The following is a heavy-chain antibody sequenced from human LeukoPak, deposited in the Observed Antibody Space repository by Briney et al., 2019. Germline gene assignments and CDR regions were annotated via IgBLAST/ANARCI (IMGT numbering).Heavy chain of an antibody. CDR1: GGSISSSSCY. CDR2: IYYSGST. J-gene: IGHJ4*02. V-gene: IGHV4-39*01. D-gene: IGHD1-7*01. CDR3: ARRRKLELLFDY. Sequence: SETLSLTCTVSGGSISSSSCYWGWIRQPPGKGLEWIGSIYYSGSTYYNPSLKSRVTISVDTSKNQFSLKLSSVTAADTAVYYCARRRKLELLFDYWGQGTLVTVSS.